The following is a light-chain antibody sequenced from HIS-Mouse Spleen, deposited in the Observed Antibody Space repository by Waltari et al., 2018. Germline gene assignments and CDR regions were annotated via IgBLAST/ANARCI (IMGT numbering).Light chain of an antibody. Sequence: QSALTQPRSVSGSPGQSVTISCTGTSSDVGGYNYVSWYQQHPGKAPKLMIYDVSKRPSGVPDGFSGSKSGNTASLTISGLQAEDEADYYCCSYAGSYNWVFGGGTKLTVL. CDR3: CSYAGSYNWV. V-gene: IGLV2-11*01. CDR1: SSDVGGYNY. CDR2: DVS. J-gene: IGLJ3*02.